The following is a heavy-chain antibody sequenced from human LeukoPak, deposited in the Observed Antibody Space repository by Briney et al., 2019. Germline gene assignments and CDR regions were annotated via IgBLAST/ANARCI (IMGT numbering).Heavy chain of an antibody. D-gene: IGHD3-16*01. CDR2: MSGRGGSR. CDR1: GFTFSSYA. V-gene: IGHV3-23*01. CDR3: ARDRCLSHFFDY. J-gene: IGHJ4*02. Sequence: GGSLRLSCAASGFTFSSYAVSGVRQARGKGREWVSAMSGRGGSRYYADCVEGRFTISREHAKNTVYLQMNSLRADDRAVYDCARDRCLSHFFDYWGQGTLVTVSS.